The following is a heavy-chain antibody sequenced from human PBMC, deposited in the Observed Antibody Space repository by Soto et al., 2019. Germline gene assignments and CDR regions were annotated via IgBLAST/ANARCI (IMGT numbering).Heavy chain of an antibody. CDR3: AWLITGTTSDYYYGMDV. D-gene: IGHD1-7*01. CDR2: IDPSDSYT. Sequence: GESLKISCKGSGYSFTSYWISWVRQMPGKGLEWMGRIDPSDSYTNYSPSFQGHVTISADKSISTAHLQWSSLKASDTAMYYCAWLITGTTSDYYYGMDVWGQGTTVTVSS. CDR1: GYSFTSYW. V-gene: IGHV5-10-1*01. J-gene: IGHJ6*02.